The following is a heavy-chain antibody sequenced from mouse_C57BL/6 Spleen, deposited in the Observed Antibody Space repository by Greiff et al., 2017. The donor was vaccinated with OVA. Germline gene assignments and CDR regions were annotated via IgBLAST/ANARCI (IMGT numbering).Heavy chain of an antibody. D-gene: IGHD2-5*01. Sequence: EVNVVESEGGLVQPGSSMKLSCTASGFTFSDYYMAWVRQVPEKGLEWVANINYDGSSTYYLDSLKSRFIISRDNAKNILYLQMSSLKSEDTATYYCAREGAYYSNLYAMDYWGQGTSVTVSS. CDR1: GFTFSDYY. V-gene: IGHV5-16*01. J-gene: IGHJ4*01. CDR3: AREGAYYSNLYAMDY. CDR2: INYDGSST.